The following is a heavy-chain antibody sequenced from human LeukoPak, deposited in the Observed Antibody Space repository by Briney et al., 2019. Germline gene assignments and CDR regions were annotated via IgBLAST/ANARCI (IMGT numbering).Heavy chain of an antibody. CDR3: ARGRWGPFDY. D-gene: IGHD2-21*02. CDR1: GFTFSSYA. V-gene: IGHV3-30-3*01. Sequence: GGSLRLSCAASGFTFSSYAMHWVRQAPGKGLEWVAVISYDGSNKYCADSVKGRFTISRDNSKNTLYLQMNSLRAEDTAVYYCARGRWGPFDYWGQGTLVTVSS. J-gene: IGHJ4*02. CDR2: ISYDGSNK.